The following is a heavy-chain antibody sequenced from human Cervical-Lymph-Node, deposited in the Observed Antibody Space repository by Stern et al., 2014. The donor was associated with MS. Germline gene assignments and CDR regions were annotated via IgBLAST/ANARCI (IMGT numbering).Heavy chain of an antibody. CDR2: IWYDGSNT. V-gene: IGHV3-33*01. CDR3: ARDRAGSTLFDY. J-gene: IGHJ4*02. Sequence: VQLVQSGGGVVQPGRSLRLSCAASGFTFSSYGMHWVRQAPGKGLEWVAVIWYDGSNTYYADSVKGRFTISRDNSKNMLYLQMNSLRAEDTAFYYCARDRAGSTLFDYWGQGTLVTVSS. CDR1: GFTFSSYG. D-gene: IGHD5/OR15-5a*01.